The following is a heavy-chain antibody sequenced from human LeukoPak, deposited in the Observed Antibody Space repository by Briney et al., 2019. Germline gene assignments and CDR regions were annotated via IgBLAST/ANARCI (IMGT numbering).Heavy chain of an antibody. Sequence: SETLSLTCTVSGGSISSYYWSWIRQPAGKGLEWIGLIYASGSTNYNPSLKSRVTISVDTSKNQFSLKLSSVTAADTAVYYCARASTLDQYYYDSSGYYPPGYYFDYWGQGTLVTVSS. J-gene: IGHJ4*02. D-gene: IGHD3-22*01. V-gene: IGHV4-4*07. CDR3: ARASTLDQYYYDSSGYYPPGYYFDY. CDR2: IYASGST. CDR1: GGSISSYY.